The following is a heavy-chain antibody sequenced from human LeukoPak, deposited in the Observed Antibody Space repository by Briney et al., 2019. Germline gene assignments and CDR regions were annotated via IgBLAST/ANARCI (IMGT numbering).Heavy chain of an antibody. CDR1: GFTFSSYS. J-gene: IGHJ4*02. V-gene: IGHV3-21*04. D-gene: IGHD4-17*01. CDR2: ISSSSSYI. CDR3: ARSLPPDGGLLRD. Sequence: GGSLRLSCAASGFTFSSYSMNWVRQAPGKGLEWVSSISSSSSYIYYADSVKGRFTISRDNSKNTLYLQMHSLRADDTAVYYCARSLPPDGGLLRDWGQGTLVTVSS.